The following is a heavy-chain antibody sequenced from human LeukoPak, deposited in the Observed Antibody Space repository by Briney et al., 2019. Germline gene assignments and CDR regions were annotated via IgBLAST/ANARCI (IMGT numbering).Heavy chain of an antibody. Sequence: SVKVSCKASGGTSSSYAISWVRQAPGQGLEWMGGIIPIFGTANYAQKFQGRVTITTDESTSTAYTELSSLRSEDTAVYYCARVRRDYYYYYYMDVWGKGTTVTVSS. CDR3: ARVRRDYYYYYYMDV. V-gene: IGHV1-69*05. CDR1: GGTSSSYA. CDR2: IIPIFGTA. J-gene: IGHJ6*03.